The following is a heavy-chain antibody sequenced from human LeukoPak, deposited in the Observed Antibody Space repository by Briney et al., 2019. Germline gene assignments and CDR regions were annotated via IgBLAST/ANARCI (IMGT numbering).Heavy chain of an antibody. J-gene: IGHJ4*02. CDR1: GFTFSIYW. Sequence: GGSLRLSCAASGFTFSIYWMSWVRQAPGKGLEWVVNINQDGSEKYYVDSVKGRFTISRDNAKKSLYLQMNSLRAEDTAAYYCARDLDYWGQGTLVTVSS. CDR3: ARDLDY. V-gene: IGHV3-7*04. CDR2: INQDGSEK.